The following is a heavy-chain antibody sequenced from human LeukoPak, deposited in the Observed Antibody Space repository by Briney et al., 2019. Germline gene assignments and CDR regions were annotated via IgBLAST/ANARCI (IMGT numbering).Heavy chain of an antibody. J-gene: IGHJ4*02. CDR1: GFTFSSYS. CDR2: ISSSSSYI. Sequence: GGSLRLSCAASGFTFSSYSMNWVRQAPGKGLEWVSSISSSSSYIYYADSVKGRFTISRDNAKNSLYLQMNSLRAEDTAVYYCAKDRYYGSGSLDYWGQGTLVTVSS. CDR3: AKDRYYGSGSLDY. V-gene: IGHV3-21*01. D-gene: IGHD3-10*01.